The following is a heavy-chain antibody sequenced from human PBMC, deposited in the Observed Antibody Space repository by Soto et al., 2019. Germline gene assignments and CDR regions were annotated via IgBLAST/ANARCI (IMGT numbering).Heavy chain of an antibody. CDR2: IYHNGST. V-gene: IGHV4-4*02. CDR1: GGSITRSNW. J-gene: IGHJ5*02. CDR3: ARARGAIFGVVIRNWFDP. D-gene: IGHD3-3*01. Sequence: PSETLSLTCAVSGGSITRSNWWSWVRQSPKKGLEWLGEIYHNGSTNYNPSLKSRVTISVDKSKNQFSLELRSVTAADTAVYYCARARGAIFGVVIRNWFDPWGQGTLVTVSS.